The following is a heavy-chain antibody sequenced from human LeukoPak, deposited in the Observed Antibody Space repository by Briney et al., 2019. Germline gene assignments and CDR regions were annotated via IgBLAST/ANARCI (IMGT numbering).Heavy chain of an antibody. J-gene: IGHJ4*02. CDR3: ARGHSVGAYDY. V-gene: IGHV4-34*01. CDR2: INHSGST. CDR1: GGSFSGYY. Sequence: SETLSLTCAVYGGSFSGYYRSWIRQPPGKGLEWIGEINHSGSTNYNPSLKSRVTISVDTSKNQFSLKLSSVTAADTAVYYCARGHSVGAYDYWGQGTLVTVSS. D-gene: IGHD1-26*01.